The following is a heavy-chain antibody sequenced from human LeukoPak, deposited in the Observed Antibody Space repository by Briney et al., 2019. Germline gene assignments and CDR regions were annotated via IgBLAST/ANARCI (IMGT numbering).Heavy chain of an antibody. CDR2: IWYDGSNK. CDR3: VGGSTVNYYFDF. D-gene: IGHD4-17*01. Sequence: GGSLRLSCAASGFTFSSYGMHWVRQAPGKGLEWVAVIWYDGSNKYYADSVKGRFTFSRDNSKNTLYLHMNSLRAEDTAVYYCVGGSTVNYYFDFWGQGTLVTASS. CDR1: GFTFSSYG. V-gene: IGHV3-33*01. J-gene: IGHJ4*02.